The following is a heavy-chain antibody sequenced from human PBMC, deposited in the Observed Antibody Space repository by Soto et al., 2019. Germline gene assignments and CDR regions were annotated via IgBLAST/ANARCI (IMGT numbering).Heavy chain of an antibody. CDR3: ARVSMGSSSEDFQH. J-gene: IGHJ1*01. V-gene: IGHV1-8*01. CDR1: GYSFTSYD. CDR2: MNPNSGNT. Sequence: QVQLVQSGAEVKKPGASVKVSCKASGYSFTSYDINWVRQATGQGLEWMGWMNPNSGNTGYAQKVQVRVTMTRNTSISTADMELSSLRSEDTAVYYCARVSMGSSSEDFQHWGQGTLVTVSS. D-gene: IGHD6-6*01.